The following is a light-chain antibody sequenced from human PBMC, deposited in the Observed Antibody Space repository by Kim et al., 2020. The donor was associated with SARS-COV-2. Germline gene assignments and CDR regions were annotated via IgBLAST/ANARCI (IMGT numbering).Light chain of an antibody. CDR2: ATS. CDR3: EQYNSWPPT. CDR1: QSPSNN. Sequence: PGEGATLSCRASQSPSNNLAWYQQKPGQAPRLIIFATSTRATGIPARFSGSGSGTEFTLTINSLQSEDFAVYYCEQYNSWPPTFGGGTKVDIK. J-gene: IGKJ4*01. V-gene: IGKV3-15*01.